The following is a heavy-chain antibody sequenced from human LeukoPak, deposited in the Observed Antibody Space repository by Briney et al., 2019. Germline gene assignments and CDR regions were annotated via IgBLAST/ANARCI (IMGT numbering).Heavy chain of an antibody. J-gene: IGHJ3*02. CDR3: ARVASIAAQIDAFDI. V-gene: IGHV5-51*01. Sequence: GESLKISCKGSGYSFTTYWIGWVRQMPGKGLEWMGIIYPGDSDTRYSPSFQGQVTISADKSISTAYLQWSSLKASDTAMYYCARVASIAAQIDAFDIWGQGTMVTVSS. CDR2: IYPGDSDT. CDR1: GYSFTTYW. D-gene: IGHD6-6*01.